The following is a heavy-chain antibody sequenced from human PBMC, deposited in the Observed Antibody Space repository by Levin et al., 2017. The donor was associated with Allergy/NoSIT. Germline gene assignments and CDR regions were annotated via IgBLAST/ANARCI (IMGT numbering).Heavy chain of an antibody. CDR3: AKAAYSSRSPAAYFDS. CDR1: GFPFSSYV. V-gene: IGHV3-30*18. CDR2: VSHEAE. J-gene: IGHJ4*02. D-gene: IGHD3-22*01. Sequence: HPGESLKISCAATGFPFSSYVMSWVRQAPGKGLEWVAAVSHEAEYYADPVKGRFTISRDDSRAMVYLHMNNLRLDDTAVYYCAKAAYSSRSPAAYFDSWGQGILTTVSS.